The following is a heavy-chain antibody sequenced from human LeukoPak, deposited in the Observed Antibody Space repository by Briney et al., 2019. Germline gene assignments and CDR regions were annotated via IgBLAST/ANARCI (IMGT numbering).Heavy chain of an antibody. J-gene: IGHJ1*01. V-gene: IGHV1-69*05. CDR3: ARDLRDGSLRFEYFQH. Sequence: GSSVKVSCKASGGTFNSYAISWVRQAPGQGLEWMGGIIPIFGTANYAQKFQGRVTITTDESTSTAYMELSSLRSEDTAVYYCARDLRDGSLRFEYFQHWGQGTLVTVSS. CDR2: IIPIFGTA. D-gene: IGHD5-24*01. CDR1: GGTFNSYA.